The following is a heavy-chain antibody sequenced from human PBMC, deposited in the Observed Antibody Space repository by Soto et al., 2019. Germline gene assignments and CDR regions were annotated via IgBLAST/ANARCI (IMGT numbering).Heavy chain of an antibody. V-gene: IGHV4-39*01. CDR2: IYYSGST. J-gene: IGHJ6*03. CDR3: ARHWGSYRYKYYYYMDV. D-gene: IGHD3-16*02. Sequence: SETLSLTCTVSGGSISSSSYYWGWIRQPPGKGLEWIGSIYYSGSTYYNPSLKSRVTISVDTSKNQFSLKLSSVTAADTAVYYCARHWGSYRYKYYYYMDVWGKGTTVTVSS. CDR1: GGSISSSSYY.